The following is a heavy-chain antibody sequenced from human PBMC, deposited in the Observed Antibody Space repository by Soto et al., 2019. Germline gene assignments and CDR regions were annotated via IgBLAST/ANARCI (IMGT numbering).Heavy chain of an antibody. Sequence: QVQLVQSGAEVKKPGSSVKVSCKASGGTFSSYAISWVRQAPGQGLEWMGGIIPIFGTANYAQKFQGRVTITADKSTSTAYMELSSLRSEDTAVYYCARDRKEYQLLSDALDIWGQGTMVTVSS. D-gene: IGHD2-2*01. CDR1: GGTFSSYA. CDR3: ARDRKEYQLLSDALDI. J-gene: IGHJ3*02. CDR2: IIPIFGTA. V-gene: IGHV1-69*06.